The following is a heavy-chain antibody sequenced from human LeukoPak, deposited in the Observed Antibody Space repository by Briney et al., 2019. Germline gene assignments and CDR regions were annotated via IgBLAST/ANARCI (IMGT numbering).Heavy chain of an antibody. Sequence: GGSLRLSCAASGFTFSSYGMHWVRQAPGKGLEWVAVIWYDGSNKYYADSVKGRFTISRDNSKNTLYLQMNSLRAEDTAVYYCARGGDFWSGYYWGYYFDYWGQGTLVTVSS. CDR2: IWYDGSNK. D-gene: IGHD3-3*01. J-gene: IGHJ4*02. V-gene: IGHV3-33*01. CDR3: ARGGDFWSGYYWGYYFDY. CDR1: GFTFSSYG.